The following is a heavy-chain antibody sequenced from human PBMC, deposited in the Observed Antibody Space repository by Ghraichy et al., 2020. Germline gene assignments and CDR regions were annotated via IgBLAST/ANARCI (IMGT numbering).Heavy chain of an antibody. CDR2: INPNSGGT. CDR1: GHTFTGYF. D-gene: IGHD3-22*01. J-gene: IGHJ4*02. V-gene: IGHV1-2*02. CDR3: ARGGGSSGYYYPYYFDY. Sequence: ASVKVSCKASGHTFTGYFMHWVRQAPGQGLEWMGWINPNSGGTNYAQKFEGRVTMTWDTSISTAYMELSRLRFDDTAVYYCARGGGSSGYYYPYYFDYWGQGTLVTVSS.